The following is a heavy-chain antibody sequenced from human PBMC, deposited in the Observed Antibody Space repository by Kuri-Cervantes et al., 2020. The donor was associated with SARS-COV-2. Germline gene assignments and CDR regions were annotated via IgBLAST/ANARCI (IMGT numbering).Heavy chain of an antibody. CDR2: VRGKANNYAT. CDR1: GFLFSAYA. J-gene: IGHJ4*02. Sequence: GGSLRLSCELSGFLFSAYAIHWVRQASGKGLEWVGRVRGKANNYATAYAASVKGRFTISRDDSKNMAYLQINSLKTEDTAVYYCTTLIAYWGQGALVTVSS. CDR3: TTLIAY. V-gene: IGHV3-73*01.